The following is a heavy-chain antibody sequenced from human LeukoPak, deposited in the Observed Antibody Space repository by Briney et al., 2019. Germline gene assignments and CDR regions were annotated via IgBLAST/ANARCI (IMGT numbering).Heavy chain of an antibody. Sequence: GGSLRLSCAPSGFTFSNYAMSWVRQAPGKGLEWVSLIIGSTGSTFYADSEKGRFTISRDNSKNTLYLQMNSLRAEDTAVYYCAKGGYDYVEIGYFDYWGQGTLVTVSS. D-gene: IGHD5-12*01. CDR3: AKGGYDYVEIGYFDY. CDR2: IIGSTGST. J-gene: IGHJ4*02. CDR1: GFTFSNYA. V-gene: IGHV3-23*01.